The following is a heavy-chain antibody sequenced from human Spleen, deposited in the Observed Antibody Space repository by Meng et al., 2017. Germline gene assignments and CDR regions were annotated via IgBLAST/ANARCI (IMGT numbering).Heavy chain of an antibody. Sequence: ASVKVSCKASGYTFTGYYMHWVRQAPGQGPEWMGWINPNNGDTDYAQEFQGRFTMTRDTSASTAYMELSSLRSEDTAVYYCARDPAPPSITMVRGVSGGIFDYWGQGTLVTVSS. V-gene: IGHV1-2*02. D-gene: IGHD3-10*01. CDR1: GYTFTGYY. CDR2: INPNNGDT. CDR3: ARDPAPPSITMVRGVSGGIFDY. J-gene: IGHJ4*02.